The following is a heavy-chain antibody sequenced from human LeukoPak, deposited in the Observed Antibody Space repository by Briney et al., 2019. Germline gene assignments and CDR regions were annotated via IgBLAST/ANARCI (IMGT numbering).Heavy chain of an antibody. D-gene: IGHD3-9*01. CDR1: GGTFSSYA. CDR3: ARDPYDILTGYNWFDP. J-gene: IGHJ5*02. V-gene: IGHV1-69*04. CDR2: IIPIFGIA. Sequence: GASVKVSCKASGGTFSSYAISWVRQAPGQGLEWMGRIIPIFGIANYAQKFQGRVTITADKSTSTAYMELSSLRSEDTAVYYCARDPYDILTGYNWFDPWGQGTLVTVSS.